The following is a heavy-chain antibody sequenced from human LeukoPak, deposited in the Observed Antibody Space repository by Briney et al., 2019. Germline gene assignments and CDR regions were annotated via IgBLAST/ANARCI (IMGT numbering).Heavy chain of an antibody. J-gene: IGHJ4*02. Sequence: PSETLSLTCAVYGGSFSGYYWSWIRQPPGKGLEWIGEINHSGSTNYNPSLKSRVTISVDTSKNQFSLKLSSVTAADTAVYYCARGSHQGDILTGYYPFDYWGQGTLVTVSS. V-gene: IGHV4-34*01. CDR3: ARGSHQGDILTGYYPFDY. CDR2: INHSGST. D-gene: IGHD3-9*01. CDR1: GGSFSGYY.